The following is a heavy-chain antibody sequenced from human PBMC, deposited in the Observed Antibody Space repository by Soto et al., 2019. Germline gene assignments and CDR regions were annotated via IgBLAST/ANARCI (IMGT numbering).Heavy chain of an antibody. CDR1: GFTFSNYA. J-gene: IGHJ4*02. D-gene: IGHD6-19*01. Sequence: GGSLRLSCAASGFTFSNYAMSWVRQAPGKGLEWVSTISGGGGSTYYADSVKGRFTISRDNSKNTLYLRMNSLRADDTAVYYCAKSIAVAAAADYWGPGTLVTV. V-gene: IGHV3-23*01. CDR3: AKSIAVAAAADY. CDR2: ISGGGGST.